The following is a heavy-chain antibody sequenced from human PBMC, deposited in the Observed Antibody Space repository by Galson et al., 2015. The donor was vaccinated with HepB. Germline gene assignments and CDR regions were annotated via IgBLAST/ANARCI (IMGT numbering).Heavy chain of an antibody. CDR3: AREVGTMVRGVSLYNWFDP. CDR1: GFTFSSYA. D-gene: IGHD3-10*01. CDR2: ISYDGSNK. Sequence: SLRLSCAASGFTFSSYAMHWVRQAPGKGLEWVAVISYDGSNKYYADSVKGRFTISRDNSKNTLYLQMNSLRAGDTAVYYCAREVGTMVRGVSLYNWFDPWGQGTLVTVSS. J-gene: IGHJ5*02. V-gene: IGHV3-30-3*01.